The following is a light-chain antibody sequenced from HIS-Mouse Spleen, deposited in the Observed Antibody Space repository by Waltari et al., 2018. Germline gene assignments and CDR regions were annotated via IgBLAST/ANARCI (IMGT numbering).Light chain of an antibody. CDR3: CSYAGSYSYV. CDR2: DVS. V-gene: IGLV2-11*01. J-gene: IGLJ1*01. CDR1: SSDVGGYNY. Sequence: QSALTQPRSVSGSPGQSVTISCTGTSSDVGGYNYVSWYQQHPGKAPKLMIYDVSKRPSGVPDRFSGSQSGNPPALTISGLQAEDEADYYCCSYAGSYSYVFGTGTKVTVL.